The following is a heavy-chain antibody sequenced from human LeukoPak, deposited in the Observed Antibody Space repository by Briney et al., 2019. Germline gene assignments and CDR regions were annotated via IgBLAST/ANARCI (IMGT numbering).Heavy chain of an antibody. D-gene: IGHD3-22*01. CDR2: ISSSSSYI. CDR3: ARVVALTYYYDSSAPNDY. CDR1: GFTFSSYS. V-gene: IGHV3-21*01. Sequence: PGGSLRLSCAASGFTFSSYSMNWVRQAPGKGLEWVSSISSSSSYIYYADSVKGRFTISRDNAKNSLYLQMNSLRAEDTAVYYCARVVALTYYYDSSAPNDYWGQGTLVTVSS. J-gene: IGHJ4*02.